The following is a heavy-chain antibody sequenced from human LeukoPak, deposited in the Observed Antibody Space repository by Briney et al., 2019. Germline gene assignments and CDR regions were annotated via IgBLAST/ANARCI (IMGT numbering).Heavy chain of an antibody. D-gene: IGHD5-12*01. J-gene: IGHJ4*02. CDR2: IYPGDSDT. Sequence: GASLQISCKGSGSSFTSYWIGWVRPLPGKGLEWMGIIYPGDSDTRYSPSFQGQVTISADKSISTAYLQWSSLKASDTAMYHCARYRGYSGSRYFDYWGQGTPVTVSS. CDR1: GSSFTSYW. V-gene: IGHV5-51*01. CDR3: ARYRGYSGSRYFDY.